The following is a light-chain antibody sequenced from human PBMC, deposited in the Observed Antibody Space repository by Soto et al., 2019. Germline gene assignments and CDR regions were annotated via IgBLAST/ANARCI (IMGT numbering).Light chain of an antibody. CDR3: QQYNDWPPLT. CDR2: GAS. V-gene: IGKV3-15*01. CDR1: QSITTN. Sequence: EKVLTQSPVTLPVSLGERATLSCRASQSITTNLAWYQQKPGQAPRLLIFGASNRATGIPARFSGSGSGTEFSLTISSLQSEDSAIYYCQQYNDWPPLTFGGGTKVEI. J-gene: IGKJ4*01.